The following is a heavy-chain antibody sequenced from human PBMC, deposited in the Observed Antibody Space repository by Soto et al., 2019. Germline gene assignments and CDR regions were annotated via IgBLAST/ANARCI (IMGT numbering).Heavy chain of an antibody. CDR2: INSDGSST. CDR3: ARERYGEYYFDY. CDR1: GFTFSSYW. D-gene: IGHD5-18*01. Sequence: GGSLRLSCAASGFTFSSYWMHWVRQAPGKGLVWVSRINSDGSSTSYADSVKGRFTISRDNAKNTLYLQMNSLRAEDTAVYYCARERYGEYYFDYWGQGTLVTVSS. V-gene: IGHV3-74*01. J-gene: IGHJ4*02.